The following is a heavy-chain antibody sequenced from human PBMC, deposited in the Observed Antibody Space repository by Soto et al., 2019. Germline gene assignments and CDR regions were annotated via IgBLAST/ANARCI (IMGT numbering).Heavy chain of an antibody. J-gene: IGHJ4*02. V-gene: IGHV3-23*01. CDR1: GFTFRNYA. Sequence: GGSLRLSCAASGFTFRNYAMSWVRQAPGKGLEWVSLVSATAGTTYYTDSVKGRFTISRDNSRNTVYLQLNSLRADDTAVYYCAKDRLAGGFDYWGQGTLVTVSS. CDR2: VSATAGTT. D-gene: IGHD3-16*01. CDR3: AKDRLAGGFDY.